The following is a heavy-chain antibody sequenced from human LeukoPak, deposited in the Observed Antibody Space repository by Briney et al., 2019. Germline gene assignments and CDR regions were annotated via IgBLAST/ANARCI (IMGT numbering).Heavy chain of an antibody. Sequence: ASVKVSCKASGYTFTSYYMHWVGQAPGQGHEWMGRINPNSGGSNYAQKFQGRVTMTRDTSISTAYMELSRLRSDDTAVYYCARDGGNYYDSSGYYFLYYFDYWGQGTLVTVSS. CDR3: ARDGGNYYDSSGYYFLYYFDY. J-gene: IGHJ4*02. CDR2: INPNSGGS. V-gene: IGHV1-2*06. D-gene: IGHD3-22*01. CDR1: GYTFTSYY.